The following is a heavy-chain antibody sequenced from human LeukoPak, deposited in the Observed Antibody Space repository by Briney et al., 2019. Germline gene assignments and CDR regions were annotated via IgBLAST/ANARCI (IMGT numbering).Heavy chain of an antibody. V-gene: IGHV1-8*01. J-gene: IGHJ4*02. CDR3: TRGSSGRRDN. CDR2: INPNSGNT. CDR1: GYTFTPCD. D-gene: IGHD6-19*01. Sequence: ASVKVSRKASGYTFTPCDINWVRQPTGQGLEWMGWINPNSGNTHNVQSFQGRIPMTRDIPIGTAHMELRNRTYQDTATYYCTRGSSGRRDNWGEGTLVTVSA.